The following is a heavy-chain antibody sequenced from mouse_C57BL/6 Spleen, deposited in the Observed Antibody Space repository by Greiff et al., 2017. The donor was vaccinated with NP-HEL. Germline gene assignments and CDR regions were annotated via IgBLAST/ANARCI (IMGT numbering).Heavy chain of an antibody. CDR1: GYTFTSYW. Sequence: QVQLQQSGAELVKPGASVKLSCKASGYTFTSYWMPWVKPRPGQGLEWIGEIDPSDGYTNYNQKFKGKATLTVDTSASTAYMQLSSLTSEDSAVYYCARNPTNGNFDDWGQGTTRTVSS. V-gene: IGHV1-50*01. CDR3: ARNPTNGNFDD. J-gene: IGHJ2*01. D-gene: IGHD2-10*01. CDR2: IDPSDGYT.